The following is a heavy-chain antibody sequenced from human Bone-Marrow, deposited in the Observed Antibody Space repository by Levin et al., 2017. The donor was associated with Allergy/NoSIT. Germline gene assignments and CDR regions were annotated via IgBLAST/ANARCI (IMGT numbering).Heavy chain of an antibody. J-gene: IGHJ2*01. CDR2: IYYSGST. Sequence: PSETLSLTCTVSGGSISSFYWSWIRQPPGKGLEWIGYIYYSGSTNYNPSLKSRVTISVDTSKNQFSLKLSSVTAADTAVYYCARHSPANTSPKIVVVTARPLLRWYFDLWGRGTLVTVSS. CDR1: GGSISSFY. D-gene: IGHD2-21*02. CDR3: ARHSPANTSPKIVVVTARPLLRWYFDL. V-gene: IGHV4-59*08.